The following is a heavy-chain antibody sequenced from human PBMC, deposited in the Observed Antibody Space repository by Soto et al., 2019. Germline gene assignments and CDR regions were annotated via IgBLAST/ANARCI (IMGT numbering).Heavy chain of an antibody. D-gene: IGHD3-3*02. CDR3: ASNSQHFDP. CDR1: GFTLSDYY. Sequence: QVQLVESGGGLVKPGGSLRLSCAASGFTLSDYYMSWIRQAPGKGLEWISYISSSGRTIYYADSAKGRFTISTDNAKNSPYLQLNSPRGEDTAVYCCASNSQHFDPWGQGVLVTVSS. V-gene: IGHV3-11*01. J-gene: IGHJ5*02. CDR2: ISSSGRTI.